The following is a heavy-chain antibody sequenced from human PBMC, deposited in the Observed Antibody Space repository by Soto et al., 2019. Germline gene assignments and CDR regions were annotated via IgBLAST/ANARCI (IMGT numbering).Heavy chain of an antibody. Sequence: EVQLVESGGDLVQPGGSLRLSCAASRFTFSDYSMNWVRQAPGKGLEWVSYISSSGSTIYYADSVKGRFTISRDNAKNSLYLQMNSLRAEDTAVYYCARDGAPGTAMVSRYYGMDVWGQGTTVTVSS. CDR3: ARDGAPGTAMVSRYYGMDV. CDR2: ISSSGSTI. D-gene: IGHD5-18*01. J-gene: IGHJ6*02. V-gene: IGHV3-48*04. CDR1: RFTFSDYS.